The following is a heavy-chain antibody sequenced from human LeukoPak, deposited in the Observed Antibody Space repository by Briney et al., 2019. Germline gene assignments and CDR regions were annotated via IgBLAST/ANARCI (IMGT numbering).Heavy chain of an antibody. Sequence: SETLSLTCAVYGGSFSGYYWSWIRQPPGKGLEWIGEINHSGSTNYNPSLKSRVTISVDTSKNQFSLKLSSVTAADTAVYYCARYEGSALDYWGQGTLVTVSS. CDR2: INHSGST. CDR1: GGSFSGYY. J-gene: IGHJ4*02. V-gene: IGHV4-34*01. CDR3: ARYEGSALDY. D-gene: IGHD2-15*01.